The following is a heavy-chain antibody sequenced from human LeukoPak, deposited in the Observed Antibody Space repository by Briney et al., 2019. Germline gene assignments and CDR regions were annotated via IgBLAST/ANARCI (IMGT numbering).Heavy chain of an antibody. CDR2: VNHSGST. J-gene: IGHJ5*02. CDR3: ARYSSAWPNWFDP. Sequence: PSETLSLTCDVSGGSMSSSNWWSWVRQPPGKGLEWIGEVNHSGSTNYNPSLKSRVTISVDTSKNQFSLKLSSVTAADTAVYYCARYSSAWPNWFDPWGQGTLVTVSS. V-gene: IGHV4-4*02. CDR1: GGSMSSSNW. D-gene: IGHD6-19*01.